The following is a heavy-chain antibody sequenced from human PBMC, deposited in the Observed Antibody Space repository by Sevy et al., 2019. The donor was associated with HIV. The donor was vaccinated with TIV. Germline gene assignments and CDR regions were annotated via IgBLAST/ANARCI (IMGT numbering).Heavy chain of an antibody. V-gene: IGHV1-24*01. CDR3: ATTKDYYDTSGYPFDS. CDR2: FDPEDDEK. Sequence: ALVKVSCKVSGYTLTELSMNWVRQAPGKGLEWMGTFDPEDDEKIYAQKFQGRVTMTEDTSTDTAYMELSRLRSEDTAVYYCATTKDYYDTSGYPFDSWGQGTLVTVSS. D-gene: IGHD3-22*01. J-gene: IGHJ4*02. CDR1: GYTLTELS.